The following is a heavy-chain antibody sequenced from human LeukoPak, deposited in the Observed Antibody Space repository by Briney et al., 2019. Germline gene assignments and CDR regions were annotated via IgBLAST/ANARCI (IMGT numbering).Heavy chain of an antibody. D-gene: IGHD3-22*01. Sequence: GGSLRLSCAASGFTFSSYGMHWVRQAPGKGLEWVAFIRYDGSNKYYADSVKGRFTISRDNSKNTLYLQMNSLRAEDTAVYYCASPGLKYYYDSSGYHPPSHWGQGTLVTVSS. J-gene: IGHJ4*02. CDR1: GFTFSSYG. CDR3: ASPGLKYYYDSSGYHPPSH. CDR2: IRYDGSNK. V-gene: IGHV3-30*02.